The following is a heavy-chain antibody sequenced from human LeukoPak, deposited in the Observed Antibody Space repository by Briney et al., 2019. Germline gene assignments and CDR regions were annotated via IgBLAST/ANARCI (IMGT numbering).Heavy chain of an antibody. Sequence: ASVTVSCTVSGYILTELSMHWVRQAPGKGLEWMGGFDPEEGETIYAQKFQGRVTMTEDTSTDTAYMELSSLRSEDTAVYYCAKGGGYEAQYYYYYLDVWGKGTTVTISS. CDR2: FDPEEGET. V-gene: IGHV1-24*01. D-gene: IGHD5-12*01. J-gene: IGHJ6*03. CDR3: AKGGGYEAQYYYYYLDV. CDR1: GYILTELS.